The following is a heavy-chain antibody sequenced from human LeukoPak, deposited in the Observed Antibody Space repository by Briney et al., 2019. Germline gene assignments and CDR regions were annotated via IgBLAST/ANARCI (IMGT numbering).Heavy chain of an antibody. CDR3: ARVGVTAATADY. J-gene: IGHJ4*02. CDR2: INPRGGSI. CDR1: GYTFTSYY. Sequence: ASVKVSCKASGYTFTSYYMHWMRQAPGQGPEWMGIINPRGGSIDYSQKFQDRVTMSSDTSTSTVYMELSSLRSEDTAVYFCARVGVTAATADYWGLGTLVTVSS. D-gene: IGHD6-25*01. V-gene: IGHV1-46*01.